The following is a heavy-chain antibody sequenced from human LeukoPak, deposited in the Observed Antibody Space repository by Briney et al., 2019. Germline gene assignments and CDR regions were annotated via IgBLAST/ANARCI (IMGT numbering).Heavy chain of an antibody. CDR2: IYYSGNT. J-gene: IGHJ4*02. CDR3: ARRSSSGYHYYFDY. Sequence: ETLSLTCTVSGGSISSSSYYWGWIRQPPGKGLEWIGSIYYSGNTYYNPSLKSRATISVDTSKNQFSLKLSSVTAADTAVYYCARRSSSGYHYYFDYWGQGTLVTVSS. D-gene: IGHD3-22*01. CDR1: GGSISSSSYY. V-gene: IGHV4-39*01.